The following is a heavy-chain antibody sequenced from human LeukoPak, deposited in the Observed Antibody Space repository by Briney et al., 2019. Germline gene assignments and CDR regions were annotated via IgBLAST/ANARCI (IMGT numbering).Heavy chain of an antibody. J-gene: IGHJ3*02. D-gene: IGHD3-10*01. CDR2: FDPEDGET. Sequence: ASVKVSCKVSGYTLTELSMHWVRQAPGKGLEWMGGFDPEDGETIYAQKFQGRVTMTEDTSTDTAYMELSSLRSEDTAVYYCATEPRITMVRGVERAFDIWGQGTMVTVSS. CDR1: GYTLTELS. CDR3: ATEPRITMVRGVERAFDI. V-gene: IGHV1-24*01.